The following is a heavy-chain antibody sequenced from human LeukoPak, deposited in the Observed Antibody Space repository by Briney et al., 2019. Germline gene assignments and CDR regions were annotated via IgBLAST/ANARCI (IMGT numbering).Heavy chain of an antibody. V-gene: IGHV4-39*01. Sequence: PSETLSLTCTVSGGSISSSSYYWGWIRQPPGKGLEWIGSIYYSGSTYYNPSLKSRVTISVDTSKNQFSLKLSSVTAADTAVYYCARHNLDSTMIVVVTFDYWGQGTLVTVSS. CDR2: IYYSGST. CDR1: GGSISSSSYY. D-gene: IGHD3-22*01. J-gene: IGHJ4*02. CDR3: ARHNLDSTMIVVVTFDY.